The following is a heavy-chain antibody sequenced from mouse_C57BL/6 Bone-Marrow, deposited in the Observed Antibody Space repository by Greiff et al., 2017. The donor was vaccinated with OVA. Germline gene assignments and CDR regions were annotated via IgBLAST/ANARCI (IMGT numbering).Heavy chain of an antibody. J-gene: IGHJ2*01. CDR3: AREMVTAVRYYGD. D-gene: IGHD2-2*01. Sequence: QVQLQQSGPELVKPGASVKISCKASGYAFTSSWMNWVKQRPGQGLEWIGRIYPRDGDTNYNGKFKGKATLTADKSSSTAYMQLSSLTSEDSAVYVGAREMVTAVRYYGDWGQGTTLTVSS. V-gene: IGHV1-82*01. CDR1: GYAFTSSW. CDR2: IYPRDGDT.